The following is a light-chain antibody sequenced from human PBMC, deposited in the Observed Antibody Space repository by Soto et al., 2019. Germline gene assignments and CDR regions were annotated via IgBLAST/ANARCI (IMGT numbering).Light chain of an antibody. CDR3: QKYNSAPWT. J-gene: IGKJ1*01. CDR1: HDISTY. Sequence: DIQMTQSPSSLSASVGDRVTITCRASHDISTYLAWYQQKPGKVPKLLIYAASTLQSGVPSRFSGSASGTDFTLTISGLQPEDVATYYCQKYNSAPWTFGQGTKVEIK. V-gene: IGKV1-27*01. CDR2: AAS.